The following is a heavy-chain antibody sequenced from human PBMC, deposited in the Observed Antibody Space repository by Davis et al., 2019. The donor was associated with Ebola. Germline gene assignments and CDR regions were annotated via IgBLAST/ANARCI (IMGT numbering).Heavy chain of an antibody. CDR2: INHSGST. CDR1: GGSFSGYY. CDR3: ARVITDYGAKYFDY. D-gene: IGHD4-17*01. Sequence: GSLRLSCAVYGGSFSGYYWSWIRQPPGKGLEWIGEINHSGSTNYNPSLKSRVTISVGTSKNQFSLKLSSVTAADTAVYYCARVITDYGAKYFDYWGQGTLVTVSS. V-gene: IGHV4-34*01. J-gene: IGHJ4*02.